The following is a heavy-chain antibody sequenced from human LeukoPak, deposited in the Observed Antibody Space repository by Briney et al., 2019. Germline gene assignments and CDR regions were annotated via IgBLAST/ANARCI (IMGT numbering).Heavy chain of an antibody. J-gene: IGHJ5*02. Sequence: SETLSHTCTVSGGSISSYYWSWIRQPPGKGLEWIGYIYYSGSTNYNPSLKSRVTISVDTSKNQFSLKLSSVTAADTAVYYCARVFGPGSYVGWFDPWGQGTLVTVSS. D-gene: IGHD3-10*01. V-gene: IGHV4-59*08. CDR2: IYYSGST. CDR3: ARVFGPGSYVGWFDP. CDR1: GGSISSYY.